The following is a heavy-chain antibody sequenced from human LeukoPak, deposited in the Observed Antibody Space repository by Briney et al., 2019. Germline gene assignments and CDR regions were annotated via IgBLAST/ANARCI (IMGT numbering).Heavy chain of an antibody. CDR3: SSLISPGWFEP. CDR1: GYSISSGYY. CDR2: IYHSGST. V-gene: IGHV4-38-2*02. J-gene: IGHJ5*02. Sequence: SGTLSLTCTVSGYSISSGYYWGWIRQPPGKGLGWIGSIYHSGSTNYNPSLKSRVTISVDTSKNQFSLKLSSVTAADRAVYYFSSLISPGWFEPWSQGTLVTVSS.